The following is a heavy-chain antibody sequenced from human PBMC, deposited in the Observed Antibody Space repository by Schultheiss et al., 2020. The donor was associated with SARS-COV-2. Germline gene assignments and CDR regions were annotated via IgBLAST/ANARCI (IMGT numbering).Heavy chain of an antibody. D-gene: IGHD5-24*01. CDR1: GYTFTGYY. CDR2: INPNSGGT. J-gene: IGHJ4*02. CDR3: ARVGEMATSYFDY. V-gene: IGHV1-2*02. Sequence: ASVKVSCKASGYTFTGYYMHWVRQAPGQGLEWMGWINPNSGGTNYAQKFQGRVTITADKSTSTAYMELSSLRSEDTAVYYCARVGEMATSYFDYWGQGTLVTVSS.